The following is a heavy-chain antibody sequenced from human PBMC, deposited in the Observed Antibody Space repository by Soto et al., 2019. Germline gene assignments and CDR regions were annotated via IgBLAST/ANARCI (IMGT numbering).Heavy chain of an antibody. V-gene: IGHV3-53*01. CDR2: LYTFGEG. CDR3: ARDKDFGDYTFDL. D-gene: IGHD4-17*01. J-gene: IGHJ4*02. Sequence: EVRLAESGGGVIHPGGSLRLSCAVSGLDVKAIYMSWLRRAPGKGLEWVAGLYTFGEGYYADFAAGRFTIARHASANTLLLEMIVLKIEDTAIYYCARDKDFGDYTFDLWGQGTLVTVSS. CDR1: GLDVKAIY.